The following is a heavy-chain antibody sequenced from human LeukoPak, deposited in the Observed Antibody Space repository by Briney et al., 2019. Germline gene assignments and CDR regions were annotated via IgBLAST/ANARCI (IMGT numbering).Heavy chain of an antibody. CDR1: GLTFSNYW. CDR2: INSDGSST. D-gene: IGHD3-10*02. V-gene: IGHV3-74*01. CDR3: ICSNPTSDY. J-gene: IGHJ4*02. Sequence: GGSLRLSCAASGLTFSNYWMHWVRQVPGKGLVWVSRINSDGSSTTYADSVKRRFTISRDNAQNTMYLQMNSLRAEDTAVYYCICSNPTSDYWGQGTLVTVSS.